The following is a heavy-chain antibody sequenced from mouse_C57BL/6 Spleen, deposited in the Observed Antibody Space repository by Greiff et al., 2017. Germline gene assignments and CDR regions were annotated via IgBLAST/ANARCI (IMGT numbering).Heavy chain of an antibody. CDR3: AREAPYAMDY. CDR1: GFTFSDYY. J-gene: IGHJ4*01. CDR2: INYDGSST. V-gene: IGHV5-16*01. Sequence: EVQLVESEGGLVQPGSSMKLSCTASGFTFSDYYMAWVPQVPEKGLEWVANINYDGSSTYYLDSLKSRFIISRDNAKNILYLQMSSLKSEDSATDYCAREAPYAMDYWGQGTSVTVSS.